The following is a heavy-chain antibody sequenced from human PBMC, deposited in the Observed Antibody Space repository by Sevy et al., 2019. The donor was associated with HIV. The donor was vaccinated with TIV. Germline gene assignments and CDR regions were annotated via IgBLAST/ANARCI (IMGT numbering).Heavy chain of an antibody. CDR1: GYSFTSYW. CDR3: ARLAYDFWSGYSYFDY. V-gene: IGHV5-51*01. CDR2: IYPGDSDT. D-gene: IGHD3-3*01. Sequence: GESLKISCKGSGYSFTSYWIGWVRQMPGKGLEWMGIIYPGDSDTRYSPSFQGQVTISADKSISTAYLQWSSLKASDTAMYYCARLAYDFWSGYSYFDYWGQRTLVTVSS. J-gene: IGHJ4*02.